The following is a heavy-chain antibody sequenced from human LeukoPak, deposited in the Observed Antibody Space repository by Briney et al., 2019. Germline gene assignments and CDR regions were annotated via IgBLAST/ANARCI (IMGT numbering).Heavy chain of an antibody. CDR1: GGSISAYY. V-gene: IGHV4-59*03. CDR2: IYYTGNT. CDR3: AGQPAVVRGYFDY. Sequence: NPSETLSLSCTVSGGSISAYYWTWIRQPPGKGLEWIGHIYYTGNTNYNPSLKSRVTISVDTSKNQFSLKLRSVTAADTAVYYCAGQPAVVRGYFDYWGQGTLVTVSS. J-gene: IGHJ4*02. D-gene: IGHD2-2*01.